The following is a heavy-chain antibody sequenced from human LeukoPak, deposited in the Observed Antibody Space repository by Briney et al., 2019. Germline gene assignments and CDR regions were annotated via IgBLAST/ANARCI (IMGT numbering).Heavy chain of an antibody. CDR3: AKGGGVIRYFYWFPWGKGAFDI. CDR1: GFTFSSYA. J-gene: IGHJ3*02. CDR2: ISGSGGST. D-gene: IGHD3-9*01. V-gene: IGHV3-23*01. Sequence: PGGSLRLSCAASGFTFSSYAMSWVRQAPGKGLEWVSAISGSGGSTYYADSVKGRFTISRDNSKNTLYLQMNRLRAEDTAVYYCAKGGGVIRYFYWFPWGKGAFDIWGQGTMVTVSS.